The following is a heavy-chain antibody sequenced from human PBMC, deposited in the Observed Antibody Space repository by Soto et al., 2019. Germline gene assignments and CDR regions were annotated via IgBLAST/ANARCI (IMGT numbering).Heavy chain of an antibody. CDR2: IIKSGGTT. CDR3: ATHGDSYDDNGIDV. Sequence: QVQLVESGGGLVKPGGALRLCCAVSGFVFSDNDMSWIRQSPGKGLEWVSYIIKSGGTTYYADYVKGRFTISRDNAKYSLYLQMISLRAEDTAVYYCATHGDSYDDNGIDVWGQGNTVTVSS. V-gene: IGHV3-11*01. D-gene: IGHD4-17*01. J-gene: IGHJ6*02. CDR1: GFVFSDND.